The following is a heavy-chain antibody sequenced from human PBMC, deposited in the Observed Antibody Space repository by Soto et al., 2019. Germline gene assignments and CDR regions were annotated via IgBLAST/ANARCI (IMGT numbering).Heavy chain of an antibody. CDR1: GFTVSSNY. CDR2: IYSGGST. D-gene: IGHD3-10*01. V-gene: IGHV3-66*01. J-gene: IGHJ3*02. Sequence: GGSLRLSCAASGFTVSSNYMSWVRQAPGKGLEWVSVIYSGGSTYYADSVKGGFTISRDNSKNTLYLQMNSLRAEDTAVYYCARDLSGLLWFGERFDAFDIWGQGTMVTVSS. CDR3: ARDLSGLLWFGERFDAFDI.